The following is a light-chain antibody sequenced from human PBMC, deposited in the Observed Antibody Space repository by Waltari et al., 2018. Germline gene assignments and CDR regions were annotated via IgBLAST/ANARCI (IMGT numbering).Light chain of an antibody. CDR2: AAS. V-gene: IGKV1-39*01. Sequence: DIQMTQSPSSLSASVGERVTITCRASQSISSFLNWYQQKPGKAPKLLIYAASSLQGGVPSRFSGSGSGTDFTLTISSLQPEDFATYYCQQSYSTPRLFTFGPGTKVDIK. CDR3: QQSYSTPRLFT. CDR1: QSISSF. J-gene: IGKJ3*01.